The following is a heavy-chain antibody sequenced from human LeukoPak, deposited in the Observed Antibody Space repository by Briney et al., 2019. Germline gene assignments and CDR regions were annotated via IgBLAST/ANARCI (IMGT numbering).Heavy chain of an antibody. CDR3: ARGQRGYSSSWYDY. V-gene: IGHV4-59*01. CDR1: GGSISSYY. Sequence: SETLSLTCTVSGGSISSYYWSWIRQPPGKGLEWIGYIYYSGSTNYNPSLKSRVTISVDTSKNQFSLKLSSVTAADMAVYYCARGQRGYSSSWYDYWGQGTLVTVSS. J-gene: IGHJ4*02. D-gene: IGHD6-13*01. CDR2: IYYSGST.